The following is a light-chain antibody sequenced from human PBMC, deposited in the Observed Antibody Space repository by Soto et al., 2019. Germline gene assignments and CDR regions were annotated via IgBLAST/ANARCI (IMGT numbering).Light chain of an antibody. Sequence: DIVMTQSPDSLAVSLGERATINCKSSQSVLSTSNNENFLAWFQQKPGQPPKLLISWASTRESGVPDRFSGSGSGTDFTLSISGLQSEDFAVYFCQQYNNWPFSFGQGTRLEI. CDR2: WAS. CDR3: QQYNNWPFS. J-gene: IGKJ5*01. CDR1: QSVLSTSNNENF. V-gene: IGKV4-1*01.